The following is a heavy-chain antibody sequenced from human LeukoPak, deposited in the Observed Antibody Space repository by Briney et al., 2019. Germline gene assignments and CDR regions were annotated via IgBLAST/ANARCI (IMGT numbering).Heavy chain of an antibody. J-gene: IGHJ1*01. Sequence: PGGSLRLSCEASGFTFSTHTFNWVRQAPGKGLEWVSSISSSSNTIYYADSVKGRFTISRDNAKKSMYLQMNSLRADDTAMYYCAWLSCSFGVCSCWGLGVLVGVSS. CDR1: GFTFSTHT. CDR2: ISSSSNTI. V-gene: IGHV3-48*01. D-gene: IGHD2-8*01. CDR3: AWLSCSFGVCSC.